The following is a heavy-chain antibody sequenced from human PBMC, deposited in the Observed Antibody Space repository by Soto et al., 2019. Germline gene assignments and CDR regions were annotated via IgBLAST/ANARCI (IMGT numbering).Heavy chain of an antibody. V-gene: IGHV3-30-3*01. J-gene: IGHJ3*02. CDR3: ASSITMIVVVITGTPDDAFDI. CDR1: GFTFSSYA. D-gene: IGHD3-22*01. CDR2: ISYDGSNK. Sequence: GGSLRLSCAASGFTFSSYAMHWVRQAPGKGLEWVAVISYDGSNKYYADSVKGRFTISRDNSKNTMYLQINSLRTEDTAVYYCASSITMIVVVITGTPDDAFDIWGQGTMVTVSS.